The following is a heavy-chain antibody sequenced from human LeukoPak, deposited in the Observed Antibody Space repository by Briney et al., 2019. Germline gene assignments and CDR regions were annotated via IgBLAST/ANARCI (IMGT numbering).Heavy chain of an antibody. CDR3: ARDTYCSSTSCQVGFYYYYYMDV. Sequence: SVKVSCKASGGTFSSYAISWVRQAPGQGLEWMGGIIPIFGTANYAQKFKGRVTITADESTSTAYMELSSLRSEDTAVYYCARDTYCSSTSCQVGFYYYYYMDVWGKGTTVTVSS. CDR1: GGTFSSYA. D-gene: IGHD2-2*01. J-gene: IGHJ6*03. CDR2: IIPIFGTA. V-gene: IGHV1-69*13.